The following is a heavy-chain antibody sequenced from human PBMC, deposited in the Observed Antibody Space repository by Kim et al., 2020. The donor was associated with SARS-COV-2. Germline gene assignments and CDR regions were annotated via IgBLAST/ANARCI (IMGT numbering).Heavy chain of an antibody. CDR3: ARDQNGGTLWFGELSRYYFDY. CDR2: INAGNGNT. Sequence: ASVKVSCKASGYTFTSYAMHWVRQAPGQRLEWMGWINAGNGNTKYSQKFQGRVTITRDTSASTAYMELSSLRSEDTAVYYCARDQNGGTLWFGELSRYYFDYWGQGTLVTVSS. V-gene: IGHV1-3*01. J-gene: IGHJ4*02. CDR1: GYTFTSYA. D-gene: IGHD3-10*01.